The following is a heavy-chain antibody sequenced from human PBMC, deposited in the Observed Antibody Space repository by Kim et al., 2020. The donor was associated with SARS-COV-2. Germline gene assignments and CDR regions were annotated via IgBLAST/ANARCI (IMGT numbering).Heavy chain of an antibody. Sequence: GGSLRLSCAASGFMLSSYSLNWVRQAPGKGLEWISYISSSGSNIYYADSLKGRFTLSRDNAKNTLYLQMNSLRDEDAAVYYCARDLKGYYSADYWGQGTLLTVSS. V-gene: IGHV3-48*02. J-gene: IGHJ4*02. D-gene: IGHD3-22*01. CDR1: GFMLSSYS. CDR3: ARDLKGYYSADY. CDR2: ISSSGSNI.